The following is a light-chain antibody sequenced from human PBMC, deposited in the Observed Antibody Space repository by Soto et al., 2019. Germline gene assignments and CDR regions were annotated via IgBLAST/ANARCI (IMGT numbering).Light chain of an antibody. CDR3: QSYDSSMSGSYV. J-gene: IGLJ1*01. Sequence: QSVLTQPPSVSGAPGQRVTISCTGSSSNIGAGYDVHWYQQPPGTAPKVLIYDNNNRPSGVPDRISGSKSGTSASLAITGLQAEDEADYYCQSYDSSMSGSYVFGTGTKVNGL. CDR2: DNN. CDR1: SSNIGAGYD. V-gene: IGLV1-40*01.